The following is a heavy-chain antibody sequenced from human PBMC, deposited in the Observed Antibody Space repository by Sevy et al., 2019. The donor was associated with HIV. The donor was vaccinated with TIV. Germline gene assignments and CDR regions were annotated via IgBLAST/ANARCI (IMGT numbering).Heavy chain of an antibody. J-gene: IGHJ3*02. CDR1: GGSISSDSNY. D-gene: IGHD3-22*01. Sequence: SETLSLTCTVSGGSISSDSNYWTWIRQPAGKGLEWIGRIYTSGTPKYNPSLKSRVTMSLDTSNNQFSLRLSSVTAADTPVYYCARELAFQHSITMIVIDAFDIWGQGTMVTVSS. V-gene: IGHV4-61*02. CDR3: ARELAFQHSITMIVIDAFDI. CDR2: IYTSGTP.